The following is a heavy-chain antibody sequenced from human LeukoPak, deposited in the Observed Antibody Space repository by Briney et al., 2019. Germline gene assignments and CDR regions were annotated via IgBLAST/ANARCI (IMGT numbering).Heavy chain of an antibody. Sequence: GASVKVSCKASGYTFTSYGISWVRQAPGQGLEWMGWISAYNGNTNYAQKLQGRVTMTTDTSTSTAYMELRSLRSEDAAVYYCARDPQEAARPWYYYYYYMDVWGKGTPVTVSS. D-gene: IGHD6-6*01. V-gene: IGHV1-18*01. CDR3: ARDPQEAARPWYYYYYYMDV. J-gene: IGHJ6*03. CDR2: ISAYNGNT. CDR1: GYTFTSYG.